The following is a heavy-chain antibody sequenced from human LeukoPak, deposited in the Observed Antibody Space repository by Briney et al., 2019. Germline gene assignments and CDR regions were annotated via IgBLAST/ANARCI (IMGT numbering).Heavy chain of an antibody. CDR1: GFTFSDYY. CDR2: ISSSGSSI. D-gene: IGHD3-22*01. V-gene: IGHV3-11*01. CDR3: ARDGEFYYDSSSY. Sequence: GGSLRLSCAASGFTFSDYYMSWIRQAPGKGLEWVSYISSSGSSIYYADSVKGRFTITRDNAKNSLYLQMNSLRAEDTAVYYCARDGEFYYDSSSYWGQGSLVTVSS. J-gene: IGHJ4*02.